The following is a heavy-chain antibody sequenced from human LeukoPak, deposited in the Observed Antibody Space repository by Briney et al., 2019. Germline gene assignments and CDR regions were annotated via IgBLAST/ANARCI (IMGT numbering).Heavy chain of an antibody. Sequence: PSETLSLTCTVSGGSISSYYWSWIRQPPGKGLEWIGYIYYSGSTNYNPSLKSRVTISVDTSKNQFSLKLSSVTAADTVVYYCARVVGWYSSSWYFDYWGQGTLVTVSS. J-gene: IGHJ4*02. CDR3: ARVVGWYSSSWYFDY. CDR2: IYYSGST. CDR1: GGSISSYY. V-gene: IGHV4-59*01. D-gene: IGHD6-13*01.